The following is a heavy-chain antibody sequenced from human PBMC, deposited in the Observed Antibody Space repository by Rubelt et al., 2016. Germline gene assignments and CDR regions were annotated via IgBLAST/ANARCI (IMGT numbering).Heavy chain of an antibody. V-gene: IGHV3-53*01. CDR2: IYSGGST. J-gene: IGHJ6*02. D-gene: IGHD3-3*01. CDR3: ARDCPYDFWRAWCGMDV. Sequence: GRGLEWVSVIYSGGSTYYADSVKGRFTISRDNSKNTLYLQMNSLRAEDTAVYYCARDCPYDFWRAWCGMDVWGQGTTVTVSS.